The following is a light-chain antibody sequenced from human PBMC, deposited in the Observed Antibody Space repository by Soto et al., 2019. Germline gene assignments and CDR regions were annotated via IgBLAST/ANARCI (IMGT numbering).Light chain of an antibody. CDR3: SSNTTYITRV. CDR1: SSDVGAYNY. CDR2: EVS. J-gene: IGLJ1*01. Sequence: QSVLTQPASVSGSPGQSFAISCTGTSSDVGAYNYVSWYQQHPGNAPKLIIHEVSNRPSGVSDRFSGSKSGNTASLTISGLQADDEADYYCSSNTTYITRVCGTGTKVTVL. V-gene: IGLV2-14*01.